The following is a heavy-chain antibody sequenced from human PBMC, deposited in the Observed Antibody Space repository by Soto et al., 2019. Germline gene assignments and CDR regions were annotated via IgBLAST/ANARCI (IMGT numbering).Heavy chain of an antibody. J-gene: IGHJ5*02. CDR2: ISSSSSTI. CDR1: GFTFSSYS. V-gene: IGHV3-48*02. CDR3: ARDSAALTWFDP. Sequence: EVQVVESGGGLVQPGGSLRLSCAASGFTFSSYSMNWVRQAPGKGMEWVSYISSSSSTIYYADSVKGRFTISRDNAKNSLYLQMHSLRDEATAVYSCARDSAALTWFDPWGQGTLVSVSS. D-gene: IGHD2-2*01.